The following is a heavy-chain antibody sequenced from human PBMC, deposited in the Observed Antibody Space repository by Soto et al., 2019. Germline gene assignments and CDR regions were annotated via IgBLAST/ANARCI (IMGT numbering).Heavy chain of an antibody. CDR2: ISRGGGAT. CDR1: GFTFHSYP. Sequence: EVQLLESGGGLVQPGGSLRLSCAASGFTFHSYPMPWVRQTPGKGLEWVATISRGGGATQYADSVKGRFTLTRDNSKKTLYLQLNGLRAEDPAVYYCAKRWARWVPEYCWGHGTLVPVSS. V-gene: IGHV3-23*01. J-gene: IGHJ4*01. CDR3: AKRWARWVPEYC. D-gene: IGHD1-26*01.